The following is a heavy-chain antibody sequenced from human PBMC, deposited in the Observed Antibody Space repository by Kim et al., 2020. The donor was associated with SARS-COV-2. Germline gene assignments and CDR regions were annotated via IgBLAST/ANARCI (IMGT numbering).Heavy chain of an antibody. J-gene: IGHJ4*02. CDR2: ISGSGGST. CDR3: ANLAKLRYFAWLSPPEGYHVDS. Sequence: GGSLRLSCAASGFTFSSYAMSWVRQAPGKGLEWVSAISGSGGSTYYADSVKGRFTISRDNSKNTLYLQMNSLRAEDTAVYYCANLAKLRYFAWLSPPEGYHVDSCGQGTLV. D-gene: IGHD3-9*01. CDR1: GFTFSSYA. V-gene: IGHV3-23*01.